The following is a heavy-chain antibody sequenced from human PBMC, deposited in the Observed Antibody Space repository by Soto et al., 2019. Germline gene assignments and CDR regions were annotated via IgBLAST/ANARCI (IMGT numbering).Heavy chain of an antibody. CDR1: GFTFSSYS. Sequence: EVQLVESGGGLVKPGGSLRLSCAASGFTFSSYSMNWVRQAPGKGLEWVSSISSSSSYIYYADSVKGRFTISRDNGKNSLYLQMNSLRAEDTAVYYCARDEVVVVVAATRPYYYYGMDVWGQGTTVTVSS. J-gene: IGHJ6*02. V-gene: IGHV3-21*01. CDR2: ISSSSSYI. D-gene: IGHD2-15*01. CDR3: ARDEVVVVVAATRPYYYYGMDV.